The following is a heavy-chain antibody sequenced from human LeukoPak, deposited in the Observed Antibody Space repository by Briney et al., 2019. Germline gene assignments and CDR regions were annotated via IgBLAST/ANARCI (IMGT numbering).Heavy chain of an antibody. J-gene: IGHJ4*02. CDR2: IYPADSDT. CDR1: GYSFPDYW. CDR3: ARRRGDGYNSPFDY. V-gene: IGHV5-51*01. Sequence: GESLKIYCKGSGYSFPDYWIDWVRQMPGQGLEWMGIIYPADSDTRYSPSFQGQVTISADKSINTAYLQWSTLKASDTATYYCARRRGDGYNSPFDYWGQGTLVTVPS. D-gene: IGHD5-24*01.